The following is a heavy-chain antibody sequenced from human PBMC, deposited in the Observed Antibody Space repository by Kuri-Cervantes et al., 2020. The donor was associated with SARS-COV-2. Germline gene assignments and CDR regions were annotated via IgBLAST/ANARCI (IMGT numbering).Heavy chain of an antibody. V-gene: IGHV4-39*07. CDR3: ARGAWDFWSGYYGIPFDY. CDR1: GGSIISSSYY. CDR2: IYYSGSS. J-gene: IGHJ4*02. D-gene: IGHD3-3*01. Sequence: SETLSLTCTVSGGSIISSSYYWGWIRQPRGKGLEWIGSIYYSGSSHYNPSFKSRVTMSVDTSKNQFSLKLSSVTAADTAVYYCARGAWDFWSGYYGIPFDYWGQGTLVTVSS.